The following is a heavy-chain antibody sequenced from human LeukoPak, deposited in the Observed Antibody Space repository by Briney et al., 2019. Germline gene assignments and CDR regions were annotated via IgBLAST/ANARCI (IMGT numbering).Heavy chain of an antibody. CDR2: IYYSGST. CDR3: ARERGTMIVVATDLLPGPIDP. D-gene: IGHD3-22*01. CDR1: GGSISSYY. Sequence: PSETLSLTCTVSGGSISSYYWSWIRQPPGKGLEWIGYIYYSGSTYYNPSLKSRVTISVDTSKNQFSLKRSSVTAADTAVYYCARERGTMIVVATDLLPGPIDPWGQGTLVTVSS. V-gene: IGHV4-59*12. J-gene: IGHJ5*02.